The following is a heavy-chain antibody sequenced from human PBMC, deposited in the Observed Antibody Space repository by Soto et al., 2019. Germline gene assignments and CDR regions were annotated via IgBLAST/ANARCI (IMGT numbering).Heavy chain of an antibody. D-gene: IGHD4-17*01. V-gene: IGHV4-59*01. CDR3: ARDGYYGVTNDAFDI. J-gene: IGHJ3*02. Sequence: SESLSVTWFVSRGSISSYYWSWILQPPGKGLEWIGYMFYSGSTNYNPSLKSRVTISVDTSKNQFSLKLSSVTAADTAVYYCARDGYYGVTNDAFDIWGQGTMVTVSS. CDR1: RGSISSYY. CDR2: MFYSGST.